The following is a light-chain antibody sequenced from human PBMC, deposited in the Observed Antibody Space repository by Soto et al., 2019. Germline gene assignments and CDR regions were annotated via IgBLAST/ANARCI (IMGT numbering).Light chain of an antibody. CDR3: SSYTTRNPRQIV. CDR2: DVT. Sequence: QSVLTQPASVSGSPGQSITISCTGTSSDVGGYNYVSWYQHHPGKAPKLIIYDVTNRPSGVSNPFSGSKSGNTASLTISGLQPEDEADYYCSSYTTRNPRQIVFGTGTKLTVL. CDR1: SSDVGGYNY. J-gene: IGLJ1*01. V-gene: IGLV2-14*03.